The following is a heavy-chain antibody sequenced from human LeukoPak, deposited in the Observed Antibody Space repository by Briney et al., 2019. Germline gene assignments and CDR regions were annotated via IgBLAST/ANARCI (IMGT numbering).Heavy chain of an antibody. CDR2: IYSGGST. V-gene: IGHV3-53*01. CDR1: GFTVSNNY. D-gene: IGHD3-10*01. CDR3: AKDTRLYSGSGSYFLDF. Sequence: PGGSLRLSCAASGFTVSNNYMSWVRQAPGKGLEWVSVIYSGGSTYHTDSVKGRFTISRDNSKNTLFLQMNSLRAEDTAVYYCAKDTRLYSGSGSYFLDFWGQGTLVTVSS. J-gene: IGHJ4*02.